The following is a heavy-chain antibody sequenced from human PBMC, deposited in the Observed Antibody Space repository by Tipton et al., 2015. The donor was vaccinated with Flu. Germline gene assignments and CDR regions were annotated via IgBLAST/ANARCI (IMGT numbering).Heavy chain of an antibody. Sequence: TLSLTCTVSGYSIRSDYYWGWIRQPPGKGLEWIGNIFHTGNTYYNPSLKSRVTISVDRSKNQFALKVISVTAADTAVYYCARRSYSNYVSDPKSWFDPWGRGILVTVSS. CDR2: IFHTGNT. CDR1: GYSIRSDYY. CDR3: ARRSYSNYVSDPKSWFDP. J-gene: IGHJ5*02. V-gene: IGHV4-38-2*02. D-gene: IGHD4-11*01.